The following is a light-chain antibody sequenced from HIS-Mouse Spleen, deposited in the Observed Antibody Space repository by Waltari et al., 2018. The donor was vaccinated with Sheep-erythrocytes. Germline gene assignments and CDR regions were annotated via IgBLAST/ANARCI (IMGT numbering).Light chain of an antibody. V-gene: IGKV1-39*01. CDR2: AGS. CDR1: QSISSY. J-gene: IGKJ2*01. CDR3: EQSYSAPYT. Sequence: DIQMTQPPSSLSASVGDRHTITCPSSQSISSYLNWYQQKPGKAPKLLIYAGSSLQSGVPSRFSGSGSGTDFTLTISSLQPEDFATFYCEQSYSAPYTFGQGTKLEIK.